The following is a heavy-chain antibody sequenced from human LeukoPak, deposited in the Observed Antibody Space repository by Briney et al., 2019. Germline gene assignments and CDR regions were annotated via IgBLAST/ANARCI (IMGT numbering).Heavy chain of an antibody. CDR2: VHTTRNT. J-gene: IGHJ6*03. CDR3: ARDSEGWGSAYYYYYMDV. CDR1: GGSISSYF. D-gene: IGHD3-16*01. V-gene: IGHV4-4*07. Sequence: SETLSLTCTVSGGSISSYFWSWIRQPAGKGLEWIGRVHTTRNTNYNPSLKSRVTMSVDTSKNHFSLELSSVTAADTAVYYCARDSEGWGSAYYYYYMDVWGKGTTVTVSS.